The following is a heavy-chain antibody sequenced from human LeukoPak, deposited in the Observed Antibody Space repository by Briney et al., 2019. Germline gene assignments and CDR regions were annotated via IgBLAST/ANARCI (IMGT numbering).Heavy chain of an antibody. CDR1: GGSISGYF. CDR2: IYNNEAP. Sequence: SETLSLTCNVTGGSISGYFWSWIRQPPGRGLEWIGYIYNNEAPKYNPSLRSRVTISSDTSKNHLSLKMSSVTAADTAVYYCVRETAQYNFGYHAFDLWGQGTMVTVSS. D-gene: IGHD5-18*01. V-gene: IGHV4-59*01. J-gene: IGHJ3*01. CDR3: VRETAQYNFGYHAFDL.